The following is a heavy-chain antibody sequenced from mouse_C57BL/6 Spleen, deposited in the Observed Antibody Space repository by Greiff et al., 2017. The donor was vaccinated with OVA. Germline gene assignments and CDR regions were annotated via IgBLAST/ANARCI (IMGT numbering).Heavy chain of an antibody. CDR1: GYTFTSYW. V-gene: IGHV1-64*01. CDR3: ARETLATAHAMDY. J-gene: IGHJ4*01. CDR2: IHPNSGST. Sequence: QVQLQQPGAELVKPGASVKLSCKASGYTFTSYWMHWVKQRPGQGLEWIGMIHPNSGSTNYNEKFKSKATLTVDKSSSTAYMQLSSLTSEDSAVYYCARETLATAHAMDYWGQGTSVTVSS. D-gene: IGHD1-1*01.